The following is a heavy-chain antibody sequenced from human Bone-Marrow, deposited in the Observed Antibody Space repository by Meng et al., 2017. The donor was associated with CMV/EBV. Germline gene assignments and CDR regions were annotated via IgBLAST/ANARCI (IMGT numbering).Heavy chain of an antibody. Sequence: GSLRLSCTVSGGSVSSGSYYWSWIRQPPGKGLEWIGYIYYSGSTNYNPSHKSRVTISVDTSKNQFSLKLSSVTAADTAVYYCARLIVVVPARGWFDPWGQGTLVTVSS. D-gene: IGHD2-2*01. CDR1: GGSVSSGSYY. V-gene: IGHV4-61*01. J-gene: IGHJ5*02. CDR3: ARLIVVVPARGWFDP. CDR2: IYYSGST.